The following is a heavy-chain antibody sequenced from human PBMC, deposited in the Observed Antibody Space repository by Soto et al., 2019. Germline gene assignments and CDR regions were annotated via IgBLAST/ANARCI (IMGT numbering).Heavy chain of an antibody. V-gene: IGHV1-8*01. Sequence: QVQLVQSGAEVKKPGASVKVSCKASGYTFTSYDINWVRQATGQGLEWMGWMNPNSGNTGYAQKFQGRVTMTRNTYISTAYLELSSMRSEDTALYYCARGGLLWFGELLSGRYYMDVWGKGTTVTVSS. CDR1: GYTFTSYD. CDR3: ARGGLLWFGELLSGRYYMDV. D-gene: IGHD3-10*01. J-gene: IGHJ6*03. CDR2: MNPNSGNT.